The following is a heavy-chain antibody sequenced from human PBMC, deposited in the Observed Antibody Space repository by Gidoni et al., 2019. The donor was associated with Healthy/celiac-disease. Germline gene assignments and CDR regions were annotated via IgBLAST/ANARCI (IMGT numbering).Heavy chain of an antibody. J-gene: IGHJ5*02. CDR2: ISSSSSYI. CDR3: ARRAGCSSTSCYSSSDWFDP. Sequence: EVQLVESGGGLVKPGGSLRLSCAASGFTFSRYSMNWVRQAPGKGLEWVSSISSSSSYIYYADSVKGRFTISRDNAKNSLYLQMNSLRAEDTAVYYCARRAGCSSTSCYSSSDWFDPWGQGTLVTVSS. V-gene: IGHV3-21*01. CDR1: GFTFSRYS. D-gene: IGHD2-2*02.